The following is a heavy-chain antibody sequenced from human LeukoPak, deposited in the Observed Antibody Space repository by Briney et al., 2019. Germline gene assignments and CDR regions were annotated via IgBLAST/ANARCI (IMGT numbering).Heavy chain of an antibody. J-gene: IGHJ4*02. V-gene: IGHV1-18*04. CDR1: GYTFTDTG. CDR2: ISAYSGNT. CDR3: ARGIIIGTTAYKY. D-gene: IGHD1-20*01. Sequence: ASVKVSCKASGYTFTDTGISWVRQAPGQGLEWMGWISAYSGNTNYAQMFQGRVTMTTGTSTSTAYMELRSLRSDDTAVYYCARGIIIGTTAYKYWGQGTLVTVSS.